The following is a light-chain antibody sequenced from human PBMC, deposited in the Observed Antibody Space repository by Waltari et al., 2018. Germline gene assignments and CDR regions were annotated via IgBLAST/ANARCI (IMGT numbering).Light chain of an antibody. CDR3: QHYSRLPVT. CDR1: QSVSRA. CDR2: GAS. Sequence: ESVLTPSPCTLSLSPGKRATLSGRASQSVSRALAWYQQKPGQAPRLLIYGASTRATGIPDRFSGSGSGTDFSLTIRRLEPDGCAVYYCQHYSRLPVTFGQGTTVEF. V-gene: IGKV3-20*01. J-gene: IGKJ1*01.